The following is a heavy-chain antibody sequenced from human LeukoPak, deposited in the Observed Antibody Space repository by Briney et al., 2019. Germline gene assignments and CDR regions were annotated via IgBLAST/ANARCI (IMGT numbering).Heavy chain of an antibody. V-gene: IGHV3-73*01. Sequence: GGSLRLSCTASGFTFSGSAMHWVRQASGKGLEWVGRIRSKANRYATVYAASVKGRFTISRDDSKNTAYLQMNSLKTEDTAMYYCTIGGTVVAANEKWGQGTPATVSS. CDR1: GFTFSGSA. CDR2: IRSKANRYAT. CDR3: TIGGTVVAANEK. D-gene: IGHD6-19*01. J-gene: IGHJ4*02.